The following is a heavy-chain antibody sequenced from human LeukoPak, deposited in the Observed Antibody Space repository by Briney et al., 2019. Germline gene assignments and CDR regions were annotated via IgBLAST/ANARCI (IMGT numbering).Heavy chain of an antibody. V-gene: IGHV3-11*01. CDR3: ARTGFDLWSGYYGARSFFDY. CDR1: GFTFSDYY. D-gene: IGHD3-3*01. J-gene: IGHJ4*02. Sequence: RPGGSLRLSCAASGFTFSDYYMSWIRQAPGKGLEWISYAGSSGSPMNYADSVKGRFTISKDNAKNSLYLQMNSLRAEDTAMYYCARTGFDLWSGYYGARSFFDYWGQGTLVTVSS. CDR2: AGSSGSPM.